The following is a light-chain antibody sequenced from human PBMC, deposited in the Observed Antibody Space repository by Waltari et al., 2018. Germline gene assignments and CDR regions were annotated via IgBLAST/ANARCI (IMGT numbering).Light chain of an antibody. Sequence: DIVMTQSPLTMSVSPGEGVTLSCTASEIVGTDVAWYRPKPGQPPSLLIYYANARATGVPARISGSGSGTDFTLTISSLEPEDFAFYYCQQSRQWPRRTFGQGTKLEI. CDR3: QQSRQWPRRT. V-gene: IGKV3D-15*01. CDR1: EIVGTD. CDR2: YAN. J-gene: IGKJ2*01.